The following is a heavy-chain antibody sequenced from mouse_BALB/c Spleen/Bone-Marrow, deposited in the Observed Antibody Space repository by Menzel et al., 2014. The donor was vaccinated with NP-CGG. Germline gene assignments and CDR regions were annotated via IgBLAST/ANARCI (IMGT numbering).Heavy chain of an antibody. CDR1: GYTFTSYW. J-gene: IGHJ4*01. D-gene: IGHD3-1*01. CDR3: ATARATSYAMDY. V-gene: IGHV1-69*02. CDR2: IDPSDSYT. Sequence: QVQLQQSGAELVKPGASVKLSCKASGYTFTSYWMHWVKQRPGQGLEWIGEIDPSDSYTNYNQKFKGKATVTVDKSSSTAYMQLSSLTSEDSAVYYCATARATSYAMDYWGQGTSVTVSS.